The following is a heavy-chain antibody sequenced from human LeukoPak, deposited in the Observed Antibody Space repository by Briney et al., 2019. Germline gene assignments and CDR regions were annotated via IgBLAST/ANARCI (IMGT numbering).Heavy chain of an antibody. CDR3: ARRFPYSSGWYLFDY. CDR2: TSSSSSYI. J-gene: IGHJ4*02. V-gene: IGHV3-21*01. Sequence: PGGSLRLSCAASGFTFSSYSMNWVRQAPGKGLEWVSSTSSSSSYIYYADSVKGRFTISRDNAKNSLYLQMNSLRAEDTAVYYCARRFPYSSGWYLFDYWGQGTLVTVSS. D-gene: IGHD6-19*01. CDR1: GFTFSSYS.